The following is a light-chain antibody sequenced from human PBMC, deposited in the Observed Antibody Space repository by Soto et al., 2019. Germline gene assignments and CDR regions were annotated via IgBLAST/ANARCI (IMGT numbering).Light chain of an antibody. Sequence: DIQMTQSPSSLSALVGDRFTITCRASQSISSYLNWYPQKPGKAPKLLIYAASSLQSGVPSRFSGSGSGTDFTLTISSLQPEDFATYYCQQSYSTPRTFGQGTKVDI. CDR3: QQSYSTPRT. V-gene: IGKV1-39*01. CDR2: AAS. J-gene: IGKJ1*01. CDR1: QSISSY.